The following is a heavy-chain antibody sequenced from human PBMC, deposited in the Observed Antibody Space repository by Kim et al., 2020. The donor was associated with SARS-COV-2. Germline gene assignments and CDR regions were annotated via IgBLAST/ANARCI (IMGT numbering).Heavy chain of an antibody. CDR2: ITSSGSTI. J-gene: IGHJ5*02. Sequence: GGSLRLSCAASGFTFSDYYMSWIRQAPGKGLEWVSYITSSGSTIYYADSVKDRFTISRDNAKNSLYLQMNSLRAEDTAVYYCARDPSSSWYHCFDPWGQGTLVTVSS. D-gene: IGHD6-13*01. CDR3: ARDPSSSWYHCFDP. CDR1: GFTFSDYY. V-gene: IGHV3-11*01.